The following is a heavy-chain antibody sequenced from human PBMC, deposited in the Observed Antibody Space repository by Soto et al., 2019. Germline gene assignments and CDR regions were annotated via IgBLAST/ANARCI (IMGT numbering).Heavy chain of an antibody. CDR2: INHSGRT. Sequence: QVQLQQWGAGLLKPSETLSLTCAVYGGSFSGYYWSWIRQPPGKGLEWIGEINHSGRTNYNPSLKSRVTISVDTSKNQFSLKLSSVTASDTAVYYCARGIAAAHLGWFDPWGQGTLVTVSS. D-gene: IGHD6-13*01. V-gene: IGHV4-34*01. J-gene: IGHJ5*02. CDR3: ARGIAAAHLGWFDP. CDR1: GGSFSGYY.